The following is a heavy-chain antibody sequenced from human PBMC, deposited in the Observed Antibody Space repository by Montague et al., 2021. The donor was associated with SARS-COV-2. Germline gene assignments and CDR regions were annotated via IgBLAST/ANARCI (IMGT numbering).Heavy chain of an antibody. Sequence: TLSLTCTVSGGSIGSGGYYWSWIRQHPGKGLEWIGYIYYSGSTYYNPSLKSRVTLSVDTSKNQFSLKLSSVTAADTAVYYCARARITMIVVVNSFDIWGQGTLVTVSS. V-gene: IGHV4-31*03. J-gene: IGHJ3*02. D-gene: IGHD3-22*01. CDR1: GGSIGSGGYY. CDR2: IYYSGST. CDR3: ARARITMIVVVNSFDI.